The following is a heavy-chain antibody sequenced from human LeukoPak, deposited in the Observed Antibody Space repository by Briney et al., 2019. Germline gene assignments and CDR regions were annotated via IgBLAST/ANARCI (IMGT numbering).Heavy chain of an antibody. V-gene: IGHV4-34*01. CDR2: INHNGST. D-gene: IGHD2-21*02. CDR3: ARGPPYIVVVTGIGFFDS. Sequence: SETLSLTCAVYGGSFSGYYWSWIRQPPGKGLEWIGEINHNGSTNYNPSLKSRVTISVDTSKNQFSLKLSSVTAADTAVYYCARGPPYIVVVTGIGFFDSWGQGTLVTVSS. J-gene: IGHJ4*02. CDR1: GGSFSGYY.